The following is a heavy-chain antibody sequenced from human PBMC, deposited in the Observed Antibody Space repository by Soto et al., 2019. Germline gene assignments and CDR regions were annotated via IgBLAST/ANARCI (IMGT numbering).Heavy chain of an antibody. D-gene: IGHD6-13*01. Sequence: ASVKVSCKASGGTFSSYAISWVRQAPGQGLEWMGGIIPIFGTANYAQKFQGRVTITADESTSTAYMELSSLRSEDTAVYYCARWEAAAGTYFDYWGQGTLVTVSS. CDR3: ARWEAAAGTYFDY. J-gene: IGHJ4*02. CDR1: GGTFSSYA. V-gene: IGHV1-69*13. CDR2: IIPIFGTA.